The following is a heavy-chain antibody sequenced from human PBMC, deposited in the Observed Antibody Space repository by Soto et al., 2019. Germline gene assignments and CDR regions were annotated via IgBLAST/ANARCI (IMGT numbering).Heavy chain of an antibody. CDR3: ARAKVRAAHAWDI. V-gene: IGHV4-31*02. CDR1: GGSVYIGADD. CDR2: IYYSGST. J-gene: IGHJ3*02. Sequence: ACAFSGGSVYIGADDVTLNRQRPGKGLEWIGYIYYSGSTYYSPSLKSRLSIPLDTSKNQFPLRLSSVTAADTSMYYCARAKVRAAHAWDICG. D-gene: IGHD1-1*01.